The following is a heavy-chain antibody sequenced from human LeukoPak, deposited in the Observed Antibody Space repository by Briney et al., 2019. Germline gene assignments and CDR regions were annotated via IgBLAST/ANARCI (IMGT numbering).Heavy chain of an antibody. D-gene: IGHD3-22*01. CDR3: AKGQVTGKYDSSGYYYNYYYGMDV. Sequence: GGSLRLSCAASGFTFSSYAMSWVRQAPGKGLEWVSAISGRGGSTYYADSVKGRFTISRDNSKNTLYLQMNSLRAEDTAVYYCAKGQVTGKYDSSGYYYNYYYGMDVWGQGTTVTVSS. V-gene: IGHV3-23*01. CDR1: GFTFSSYA. CDR2: ISGRGGST. J-gene: IGHJ6*02.